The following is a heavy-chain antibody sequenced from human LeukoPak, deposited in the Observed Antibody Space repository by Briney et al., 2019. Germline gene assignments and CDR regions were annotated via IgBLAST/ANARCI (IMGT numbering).Heavy chain of an antibody. Sequence: PGGSLRLSCAASGFTFSSYGMHWVRQAPGKGLEWVAVISYDGSNKYYADSVKGRFTISRENSKNTLYLQMNSLRAEDTAVYYCAKDSGIAVAGTDYWGQGTLVTVSS. CDR2: ISYDGSNK. J-gene: IGHJ4*02. CDR3: AKDSGIAVAGTDY. V-gene: IGHV3-30*18. D-gene: IGHD6-19*01. CDR1: GFTFSSYG.